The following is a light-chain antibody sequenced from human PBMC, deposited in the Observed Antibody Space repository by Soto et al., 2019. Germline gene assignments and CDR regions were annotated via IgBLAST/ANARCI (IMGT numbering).Light chain of an antibody. J-gene: IGKJ1*01. CDR1: QSVSSY. CDR2: DAS. CDR3: QQRGNWPVT. Sequence: EIVLTQSPATLSLSPGARATLSCRASQSVSSYFAWYQQKPGQAPRLLIYDASNRATGIPARFSGSGSGTDFTLTISSLEPDDFAVYYCQQRGNWPVTFGQGPRVDIK. V-gene: IGKV3-11*01.